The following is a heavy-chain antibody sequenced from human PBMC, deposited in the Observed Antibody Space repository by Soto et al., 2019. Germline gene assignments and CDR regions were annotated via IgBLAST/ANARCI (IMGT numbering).Heavy chain of an antibody. CDR3: AKRPLTAAGFDY. CDR2: ITGSGGGT. D-gene: IGHD6-13*01. V-gene: IGHV3-23*01. Sequence: EVQLLESGGGLVQPGGSLRLSCAASGFTFSNYAMTWVRQAPGKGLELVSVITGSGGGTYFVDSVKGRFTISRDNSNNTVYLQMNSLRAEDTAVYYCAKRPLTAAGFDYWGQGTLVTVS. J-gene: IGHJ4*02. CDR1: GFTFSNYA.